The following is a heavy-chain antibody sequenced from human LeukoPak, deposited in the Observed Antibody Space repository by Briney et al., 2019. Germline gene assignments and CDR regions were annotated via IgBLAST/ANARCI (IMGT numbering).Heavy chain of an antibody. CDR2: ISGSGGST. D-gene: IGHD3-10*01. CDR1: GLTFSSYA. Sequence: PGGSLRLSCAASGLTFSSYAMSWVRQAPGKGLEWVSAISGSGGSTYYADSVKGRFTISRDNSKNTLYLQMNSLRAEDTAVYYCAKKISRITMVRGVISLDYWGQGTLVTVSS. CDR3: AKKISRITMVRGVISLDY. J-gene: IGHJ4*02. V-gene: IGHV3-23*01.